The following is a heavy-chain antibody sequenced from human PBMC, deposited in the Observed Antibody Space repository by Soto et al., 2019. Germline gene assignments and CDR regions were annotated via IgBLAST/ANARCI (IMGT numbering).Heavy chain of an antibody. V-gene: IGHV1-3*01. CDR1: GYTFTSYA. CDR3: ARVREDNAMVIHY. J-gene: IGHJ4*02. Sequence: QVQLVQSGAEVKKPGASVKVSCKASGYTFTSYAMHWVRQAPGQRLEWMGWINAGNGNTKYSQKFQGRVTITRDTSASTAYMELSSLRSEDTAVYYCARVREDNAMVIHYWGQGTLVTVSS. D-gene: IGHD5-18*01. CDR2: INAGNGNT.